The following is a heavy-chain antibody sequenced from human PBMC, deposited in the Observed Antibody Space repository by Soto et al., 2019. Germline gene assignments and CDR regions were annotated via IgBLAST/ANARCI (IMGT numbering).Heavy chain of an antibody. CDR3: ARGAGWELVDY. CDR2: IYYSGST. V-gene: IGHV4-61*01. D-gene: IGHD1-26*01. CDR1: GGSVSSGSYY. Sequence: QVQLQESGPGLVKPSETLSLTCTVSGGSVSSGSYYWSWIRQPPGKGLEWIGYIYYSGSTNYNPPPKRXXTXSXXTSKPQFSLKLRSVPAADTAVYYCARGAGWELVDYWGQGTLVTVSS. J-gene: IGHJ4*02.